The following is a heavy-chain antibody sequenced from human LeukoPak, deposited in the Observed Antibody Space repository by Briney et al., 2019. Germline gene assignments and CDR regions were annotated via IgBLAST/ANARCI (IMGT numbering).Heavy chain of an antibody. CDR2: MYYSGST. CDR3: ARHEKLGQFDY. D-gene: IGHD3-10*01. V-gene: IGHV4-59*08. Sequence: SETLSLTCTVSGGSISSYYWSWIRQPPGKGLEWIGYMYYSGSTNHNPSLKSRVTISVDTSKNQFSLKLSSVTAADTAVYYCARHEKLGQFDYWGQGTLVIVSS. CDR1: GGSISSYY. J-gene: IGHJ4*02.